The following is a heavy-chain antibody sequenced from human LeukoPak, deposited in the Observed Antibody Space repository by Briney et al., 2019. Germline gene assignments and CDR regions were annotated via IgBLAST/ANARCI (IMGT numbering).Heavy chain of an antibody. Sequence: ETLSLTCAVYGGSFIDYYWSWIRQPPGKGLEWVSAISGSGGSTYYADSVKGRFTISRDNSKNTLYLQMNSLRAEDTAIYYCANAFGNWGQGTLVTVSS. CDR3: ANAFGN. D-gene: IGHD3-10*01. J-gene: IGHJ4*02. CDR1: GGSFIDYY. CDR2: ISGSGGST. V-gene: IGHV3-23*01.